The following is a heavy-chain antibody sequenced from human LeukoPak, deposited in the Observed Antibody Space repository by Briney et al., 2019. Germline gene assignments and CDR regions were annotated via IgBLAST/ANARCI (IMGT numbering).Heavy chain of an antibody. D-gene: IGHD5-12*01. CDR3: ARWQDGFDP. J-gene: IGHJ5*02. CDR1: GGSISSGSYY. Sequence: PSQTLSLTCTVSGGSISSGSYYWSWIRQPAGKGLEWIGRIYTSGSTNYNPSLKSRVTISVDTSKNQFSLKLSSVTAADTAVYYCARWQDGFDPWGQGTLVTVSS. V-gene: IGHV4-61*02. CDR2: IYTSGST.